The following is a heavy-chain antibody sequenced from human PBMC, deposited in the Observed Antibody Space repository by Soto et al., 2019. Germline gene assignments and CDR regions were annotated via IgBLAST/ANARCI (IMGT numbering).Heavy chain of an antibody. CDR3: AATYYYDSSGYYYDRWDYYGMDV. V-gene: IGHV1-69*01. Sequence: QVQLVQSGAEVKKPGSSVKVSCKASGGTFSSYAISWVRQAPGQGLEWMGGIIPIFGTANYAQKFQGRVTITADESTSTAYMELSSLRSEDTAVYYCAATYYYDSSGYYYDRWDYYGMDVWGQGTTVTVSS. D-gene: IGHD3-22*01. CDR1: GGTFSSYA. CDR2: IIPIFGTA. J-gene: IGHJ6*02.